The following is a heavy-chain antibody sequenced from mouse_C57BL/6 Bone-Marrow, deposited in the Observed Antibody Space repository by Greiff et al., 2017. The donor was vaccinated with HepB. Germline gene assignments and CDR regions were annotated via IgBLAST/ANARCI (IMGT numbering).Heavy chain of an antibody. D-gene: IGHD2-4*01. CDR1: GFTFSDYG. V-gene: IGHV5-17*01. Sequence: EVKVEESGGGLVKPGGSLKLSCAASGFTFSDYGMHWVRQAPEKGLEWVAYISSGSSTIYYADTVKGRFTISRDNAKNTLFLQMTSLRSEDTAMYYCARAMIRAWFAYWGQGTLVTVSA. J-gene: IGHJ3*01. CDR2: ISSGSSTI. CDR3: ARAMIRAWFAY.